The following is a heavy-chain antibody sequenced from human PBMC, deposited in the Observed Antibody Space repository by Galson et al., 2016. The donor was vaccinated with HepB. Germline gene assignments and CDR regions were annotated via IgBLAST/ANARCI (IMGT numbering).Heavy chain of an antibody. CDR3: AKGWTDIGRFYVRFDS. D-gene: IGHD3/OR15-3a*01. Sequence: SLRLSCAASGITFSSYAMTWVRQAPGKGLEWVSGISVSGGSTFYADSVKGRFTISRDNSMNTLDLQMSSLRAEDTAVYYCAKGWTDIGRFYVRFDSWGQGTLVTVSS. J-gene: IGHJ4*02. V-gene: IGHV3-23*01. CDR2: ISVSGGST. CDR1: GITFSSYA.